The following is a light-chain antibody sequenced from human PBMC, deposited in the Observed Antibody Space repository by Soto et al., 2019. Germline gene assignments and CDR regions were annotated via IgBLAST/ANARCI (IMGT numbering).Light chain of an antibody. CDR3: QVWDSSSYV. Sequence: SYELTQPPSVSVAPGKTARITWGGNNIGSKSVHWYQQKPGQAPVLVIYYDSDRPSGIPERFSGSNSGNTATLTISRVEAGDEADYYCQVWDSSSYVFGTGTKLTVL. CDR1: NIGSKS. V-gene: IGLV3-21*04. J-gene: IGLJ1*01. CDR2: YDS.